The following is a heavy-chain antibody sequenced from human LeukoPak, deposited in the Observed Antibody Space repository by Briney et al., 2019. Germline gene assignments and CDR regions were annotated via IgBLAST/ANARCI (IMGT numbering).Heavy chain of an antibody. J-gene: IGHJ1*01. V-gene: IGHV3-23*01. CDR3: AKDKSCSGGSCYHPEYLQH. CDR1: GFTFSSYA. CDR2: ISGSGGST. Sequence: GGSLRLSCAASGFTFSSYAMSWVRQAPGKGLEWVSAISGSGGSTYYADSVKGRFTISRDNSKNTLYLQMNSLRAEDTAVYYCAKDKSCSGGSCYHPEYLQHWGQGTLVTVSS. D-gene: IGHD2-15*01.